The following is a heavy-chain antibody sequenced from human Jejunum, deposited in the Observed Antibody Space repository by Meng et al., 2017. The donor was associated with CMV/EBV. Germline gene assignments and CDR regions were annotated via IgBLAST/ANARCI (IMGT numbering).Heavy chain of an antibody. CDR1: GFTFSAYS. V-gene: IGHV3-48*04. CDR3: ARDYSEGTSPYYFDY. J-gene: IGHJ4*02. Sequence: GFTFSAYSMNWVRQAPGKGLQWVSFINGRSSGIKYTDSVEGRFTISRDNAKNSLYLQMNSLRAEDTAVYFCARDYSEGTSPYYFDYWGQGMLVTVSS. D-gene: IGHD1-14*01. CDR2: INGRSSGI.